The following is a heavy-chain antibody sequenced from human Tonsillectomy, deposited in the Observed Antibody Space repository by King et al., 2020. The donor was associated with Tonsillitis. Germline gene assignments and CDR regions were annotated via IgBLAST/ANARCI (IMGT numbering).Heavy chain of an antibody. J-gene: IGHJ3*02. D-gene: IGHD3-16*01. CDR3: ARDGGSHDAFDI. CDR2: INSDGSST. Sequence: VQLVESGGGLVQPGWSLRLSCAASGFTFSSYWMHWVRQAPGKGLVWVSRINSDGSSTSYADSVKGRFTISRDNAKNTLYLQMNSLRAEDTAVYYCARDGGSHDAFDIWGQGTMVTVSS. V-gene: IGHV3-74*01. CDR1: GFTFSSYW.